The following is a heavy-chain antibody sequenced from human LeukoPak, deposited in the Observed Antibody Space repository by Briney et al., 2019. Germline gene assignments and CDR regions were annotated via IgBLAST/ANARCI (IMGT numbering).Heavy chain of an antibody. CDR3: ARGDYCSGGSCLFDY. V-gene: IGHV3-7*01. D-gene: IGHD2-15*01. CDR2: IKQDGSEK. CDR1: GFTFSSYW. Sequence: GGSLRLSCAASGFTFSSYWMSWVRQAPGKGLEWVANIKQDGSEKYYVDSVKGRFTISRDNAKNSLYLQMNSLRAEDTAVYCCARGDYCSGGSCLFDYWGQGTLVTVSS. J-gene: IGHJ4*02.